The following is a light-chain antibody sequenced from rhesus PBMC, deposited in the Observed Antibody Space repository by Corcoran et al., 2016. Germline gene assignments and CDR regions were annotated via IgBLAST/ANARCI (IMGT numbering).Light chain of an antibody. CDR3: QQDNSAPT. V-gene: IGKV1-21*01. CDR2: KAS. CDR1: QGISSW. Sequence: DIQMTQSPSSLSASVGDRVTITCRASQGISSWLAWYQQKAGKAQKVLMYKASMSQSGVPSRFRGSGSGTVFTLTISSLQPEDFATYYCQQDNSAPTFGQGTKVEIK. J-gene: IGKJ1*01.